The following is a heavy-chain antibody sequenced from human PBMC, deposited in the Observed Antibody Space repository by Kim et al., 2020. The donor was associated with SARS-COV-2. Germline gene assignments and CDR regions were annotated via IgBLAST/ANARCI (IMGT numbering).Heavy chain of an antibody. J-gene: IGHJ4*02. CDR3: ARDSTGYFDS. Sequence: PTYAQGFTGRLVFTLDTSVSTAYLQVSSLKAEDTAVYYCARDSTGYFDSWGQGTLVTVSS. V-gene: IGHV7-4-1*02. D-gene: IGHD2-8*02. CDR2: P.